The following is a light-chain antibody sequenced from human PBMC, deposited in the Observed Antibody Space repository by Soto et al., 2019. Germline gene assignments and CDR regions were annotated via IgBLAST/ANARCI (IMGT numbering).Light chain of an antibody. J-gene: IGKJ1*01. CDR1: QTGSNSY. V-gene: IGKV3-20*01. CDR2: GVS. CDR3: QHYVYPQWT. Sequence: IVLTQSPGTLSLSPGERATLSCRASQTGSNSYLAWYQQKSGQAPRLLIYGVSTRATGTPDRFSSSGSGTEFTLTIRRLEPEDFAVYFCQHYVYPQWTFGPGTKVEIK.